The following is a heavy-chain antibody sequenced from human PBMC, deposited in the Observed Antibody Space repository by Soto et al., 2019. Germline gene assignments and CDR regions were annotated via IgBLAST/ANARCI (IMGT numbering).Heavy chain of an antibody. V-gene: IGHV3-74*01. J-gene: IGHJ4*02. CDR3: ARDLTWNQADY. CDR1: GFTFSSHW. Sequence: EVQLVESGGGLVQPGGSLRISCSASGFTFSSHWMHWVRQGPEKGLLWVSRINTDGSNTNYADSVKGRFTISRDNARNTLYLQMNSLRVEDTAVYYCARDLTWNQADYWGQGTLVTVSS. CDR2: INTDGSNT. D-gene: IGHD1-1*01.